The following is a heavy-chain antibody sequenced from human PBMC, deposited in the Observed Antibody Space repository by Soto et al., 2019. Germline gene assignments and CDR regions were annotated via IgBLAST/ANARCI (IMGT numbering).Heavy chain of an antibody. CDR1: GGSFSGYY. Sequence: PSETLSLTCAVYGGSFSGYYWSWIRKPPGTGLERIGEINHNGSTKYNPSLTSQITISVDSSTNQFHLTLSSTAAADTAVYYCARCPTVIDAFDIWGQGTMVTVSS. CDR3: ARCPTVIDAFDI. D-gene: IGHD2-21*01. J-gene: IGHJ3*02. CDR2: INHNGST. V-gene: IGHV4-34*10.